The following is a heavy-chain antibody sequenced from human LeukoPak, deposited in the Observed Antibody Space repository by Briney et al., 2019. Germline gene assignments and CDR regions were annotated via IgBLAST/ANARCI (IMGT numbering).Heavy chain of an antibody. CDR1: GSTFSSYW. J-gene: IGHJ6*02. CDR2: INHNGNVN. CDR3: ARAGGLDV. Sequence: GGSLRLSCAASGSTFSSYWMNWARQAPGKGLEWVASINHNGNVNYYVDSVKGRFTISRDNAKNSLYLQMSNLRAEDTAVYFCARAGGLDVWGQGATVTVSS. V-gene: IGHV3-7*03.